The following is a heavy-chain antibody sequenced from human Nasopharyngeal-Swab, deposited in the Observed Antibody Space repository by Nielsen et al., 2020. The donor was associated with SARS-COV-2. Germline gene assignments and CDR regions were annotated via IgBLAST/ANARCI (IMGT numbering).Heavy chain of an antibody. J-gene: IGHJ6*02. CDR2: ISSSSSDI. V-gene: IGHV3-21*01. CDR3: ARGYCSSGSCYAKHYGMDV. CDR1: GFRDYS. Sequence: GESLKISCVDSGFRDYSMNWVRQAPGKGLEWVSSISSSSSDIYYADSVKDRFTISRDNAKNSLYLQMNNLRAEDTAVYYCARGYCSSGSCYAKHYGMDVWGQGTTVTVSS. D-gene: IGHD2-15*01.